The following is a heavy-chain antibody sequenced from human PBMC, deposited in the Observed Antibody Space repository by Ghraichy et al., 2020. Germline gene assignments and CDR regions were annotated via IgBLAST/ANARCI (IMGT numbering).Heavy chain of an antibody. CDR1: GFSLSTSGVG. Sequence: SGPTLVKPTQTLTLTCTFSGFSLSTSGVGVGWIRQPPGKALEWLALIYWDDDKRYSPSLKSRLTITKDTSKNQVVLTMTNMDPVDTATYYCAHRGQVAGTVLKSYLGAFDIWGQGTMVTVSS. CDR3: AHRGQVAGTVLKSYLGAFDI. CDR2: IYWDDDK. V-gene: IGHV2-5*02. D-gene: IGHD6-19*01. J-gene: IGHJ3*02.